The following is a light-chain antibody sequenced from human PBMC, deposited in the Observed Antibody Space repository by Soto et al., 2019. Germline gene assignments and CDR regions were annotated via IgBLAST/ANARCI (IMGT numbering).Light chain of an antibody. CDR2: VAS. Sequence: IQMTQSPSSVSAYVGDRVTITCRASQPISNWLAWYQQKPGKAPRLLIYVASSLQSGVPSRFSGSGSGTDFTLTVSSVQPEDLATYYCQQSYYTCSTFGQGTRLEIK. CDR3: QQSYYTCST. J-gene: IGKJ5*01. V-gene: IGKV1-12*01. CDR1: QPISNW.